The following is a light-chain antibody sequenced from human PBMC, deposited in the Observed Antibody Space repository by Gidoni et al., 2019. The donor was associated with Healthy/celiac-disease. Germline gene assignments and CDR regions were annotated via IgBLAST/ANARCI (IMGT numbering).Light chain of an antibody. CDR1: SSDVGGYNY. J-gene: IGLJ3*02. CDR2: DVS. V-gene: IGLV2-14*01. Sequence: QSALTQPASVSGSPGQSITISCTGTSSDVGGYNYVSWYQQHPGKAPKLMIYDVSNRPSGCANRFSGSKSGNTASLTISGLQAEDEAEYYCSSYTSSSTLKGVFGGGTKLTVL. CDR3: SSYTSSSTLKGV.